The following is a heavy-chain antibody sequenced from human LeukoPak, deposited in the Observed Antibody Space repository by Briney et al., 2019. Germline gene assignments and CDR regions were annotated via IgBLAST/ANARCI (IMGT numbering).Heavy chain of an antibody. V-gene: IGHV3-21*01. CDR2: ISSSSSYI. D-gene: IGHD3-10*01. J-gene: IGHJ6*04. Sequence: GGSLRLSCAASGFTFSSYSMNWVRQAPGKGLEWASSISSSSSYIYYADSVKGRFTISRDNAKNSLYLQMNSLRAEDTAVYYCAREKDYYGSGSPYGMDVWGKGTTVTVSS. CDR1: GFTFSSYS. CDR3: AREKDYYGSGSPYGMDV.